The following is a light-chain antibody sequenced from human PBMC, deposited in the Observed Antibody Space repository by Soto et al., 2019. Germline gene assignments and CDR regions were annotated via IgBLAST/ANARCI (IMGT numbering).Light chain of an antibody. V-gene: IGLV1-44*01. CDR3: AAWDDTRNGVL. CDR2: SNG. Sequence: QSVLTQPPSVSGTPGQRVTISCSGSASNIGSILLNWYQQHPGTAPKLPIYSNGQRPSRVPDRFSGSKSGTSASLAISGLQAEEEADYYCAAWDDTRNGVLFGGGTKLTVL. J-gene: IGLJ2*01. CDR1: ASNIGSIL.